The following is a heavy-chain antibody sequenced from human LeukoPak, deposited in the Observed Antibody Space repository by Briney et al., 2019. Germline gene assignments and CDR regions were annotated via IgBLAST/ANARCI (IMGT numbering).Heavy chain of an antibody. J-gene: IGHJ4*02. CDR3: ANFGFCGVGGCTPFAY. CDR2: IRYDGSNK. CDR1: GFTFSSYG. D-gene: IGHD6-19*01. Sequence: GGSLRLSCAASGFTFSSYGMHWVRQAPGKGLEWVAFIRYDGSNKYYADSVKGRFTISRDNSKNTLYLQMNSLRAEDTAVYYCANFGFCGVGGCTPFAYGGQEPLVTVSS. V-gene: IGHV3-30*02.